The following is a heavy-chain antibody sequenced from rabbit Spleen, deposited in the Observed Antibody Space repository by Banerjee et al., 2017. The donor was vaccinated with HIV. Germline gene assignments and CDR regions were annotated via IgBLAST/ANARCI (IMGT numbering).Heavy chain of an antibody. Sequence: QSLEESGGGLVKPGGTLTLTCTVSGFSLSSHYMSWVRQAPGKGLEWIGIISDTDAESYANWAKSRSTISKISTTVTLKMTRPTTEDTATYFCARYDVSSAAYDIWGQGTLVTVS. J-gene: IGHJ4*02. CDR2: ISDTDAE. CDR3: ARYDVSSAAYDI. CDR1: GFSLSSHY. D-gene: IGHD6-1*01. V-gene: IGHV1S69*01.